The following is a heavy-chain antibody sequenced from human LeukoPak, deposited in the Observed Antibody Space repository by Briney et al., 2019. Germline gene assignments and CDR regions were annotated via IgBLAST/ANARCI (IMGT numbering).Heavy chain of an antibody. Sequence: SVKVSCKASGGTFSSYAISWVRQAPGQGLEWMGGIIPIFGTANYAQKFQGRVTITTDKSTSTAYMELSSLRSEDTAGYYCARDGGIAARPHYYYYMDVWGKGTTVTVSS. V-gene: IGHV1-69*05. J-gene: IGHJ6*03. CDR3: ARDGGIAARPHYYYYMDV. CDR1: GGTFSSYA. D-gene: IGHD6-6*01. CDR2: IIPIFGTA.